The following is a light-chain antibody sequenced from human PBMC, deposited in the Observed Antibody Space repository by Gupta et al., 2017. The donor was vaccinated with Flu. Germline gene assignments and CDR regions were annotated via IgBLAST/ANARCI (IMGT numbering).Light chain of an antibody. V-gene: IGLV2-14*01. CDR2: EVI. CDR3: TSYTSSSTWV. J-gene: IGLJ3*02. Sequence: QSALPQPASVSGSPGQSITISCTGTSSDVGDYNYVSWYQQHPGKAPKLMIYEVINRPSGVSNRLSGSKSGNTASLTISGLQAEDEADYYCTSYTSSSTWVFGGGTKLTVL. CDR1: SSDVGDYNY.